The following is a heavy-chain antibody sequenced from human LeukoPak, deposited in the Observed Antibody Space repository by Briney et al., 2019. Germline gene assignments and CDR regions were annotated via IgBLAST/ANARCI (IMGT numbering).Heavy chain of an antibody. Sequence: GGSLRLSCAASGFTLSSYEMNWFRQAPGKGLEWVSYISSSGSTIYYADSVKGRFTISRDNAKNSLYLQVNSLRVEDMAVYYCAELGITMIGGVWGKGTTVTISS. CDR1: GFTLSSYE. J-gene: IGHJ6*04. V-gene: IGHV3-48*03. CDR2: ISSSGSTI. CDR3: AELGITMIGGV. D-gene: IGHD3-10*02.